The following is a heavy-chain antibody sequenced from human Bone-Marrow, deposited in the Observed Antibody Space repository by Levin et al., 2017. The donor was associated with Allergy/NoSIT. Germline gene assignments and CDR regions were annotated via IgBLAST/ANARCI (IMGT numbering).Heavy chain of an antibody. V-gene: IGHV3-30*18. J-gene: IGHJ4*02. D-gene: IGHD6-13*01. CDR1: GFNFSRFG. CDR2: ISFDGSNR. Sequence: QSGGSLRLSCAASGFNFSRFGMHWVRQAPGKGLEWVAIISFDGSNRHYGDSVKGRFTISRDNSKNTLYLQMDSLRLEDSAVYYCAKDTSIAAAATGAEGVFDYWGQGSLVTVSS. CDR3: AKDTSIAAAATGAEGVFDY.